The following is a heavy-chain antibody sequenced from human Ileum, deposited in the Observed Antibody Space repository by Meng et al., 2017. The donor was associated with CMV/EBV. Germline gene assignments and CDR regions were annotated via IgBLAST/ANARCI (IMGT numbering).Heavy chain of an antibody. J-gene: IGHJ2*01. Sequence: SVYSMIWVRQAPGKGLEWVSSISSSSAYIYYADSLKGRFTISRDNAKNSLYLQMNSLRADDTAVYFCARGHCSGGSCYSRYWFLDLWGRGTLVTVSS. CDR2: ISSSSAYI. D-gene: IGHD2-15*01. CDR1: SVYS. V-gene: IGHV3-21*06. CDR3: ARGHCSGGSCYSRYWFLDL.